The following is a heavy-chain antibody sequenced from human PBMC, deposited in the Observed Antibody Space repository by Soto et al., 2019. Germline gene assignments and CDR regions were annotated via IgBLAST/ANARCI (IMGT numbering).Heavy chain of an antibody. Sequence: EVQLVESGGGLVQPGGSLRLSCTASGFTFSSYWMHWVRQALGKGLVWVSRLNSDGSSTSYADSVKGRFTISRDDAKNTLYLQMNSLRAEDTAVYYCARGGFWNGYSEISHWGQGTLVTVSS. D-gene: IGHD3-3*01. V-gene: IGHV3-74*01. CDR1: GFTFSSYW. J-gene: IGHJ4*02. CDR3: ARGGFWNGYSEISH. CDR2: LNSDGSST.